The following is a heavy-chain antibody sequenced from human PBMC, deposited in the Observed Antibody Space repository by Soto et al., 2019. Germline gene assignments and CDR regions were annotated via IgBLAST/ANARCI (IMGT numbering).Heavy chain of an antibody. CDR1: GDSVSSNSVA. CDR3: ARDYRVRGVIKYNWFDP. CDR2: TYYKSKWYN. J-gene: IGHJ5*02. V-gene: IGHV6-1*01. D-gene: IGHD3-10*01. Sequence: PSQTLSLTCAISGDSVSSNSVAWNWIRQSPSRSLEWLGRTYYKSKWYNVYAVSVKSRITINPDASKNQFSLQLNSVTPEDTAVYYCARDYRVRGVIKYNWFDPWGQGTLVTVSS.